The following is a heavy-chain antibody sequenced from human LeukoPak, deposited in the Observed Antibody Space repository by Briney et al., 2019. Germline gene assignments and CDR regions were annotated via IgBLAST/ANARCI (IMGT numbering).Heavy chain of an antibody. CDR1: GFTFSSYW. CDR2: IKQDGSEK. Sequence: GGSLRLSCAASGFTFSSYWMSWVRQAPGKGLEWVANIKQDGSEKDYVDSVKGRFTISRDNAKNSLYLQMNSLRAEDTAVYYCARDRDSSGYRWFDPWGQGTLVTVSS. CDR3: ARDRDSSGYRWFDP. D-gene: IGHD3-22*01. J-gene: IGHJ5*02. V-gene: IGHV3-7*01.